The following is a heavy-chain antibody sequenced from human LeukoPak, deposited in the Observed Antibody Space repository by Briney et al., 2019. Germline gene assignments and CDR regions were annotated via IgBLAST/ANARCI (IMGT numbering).Heavy chain of an antibody. D-gene: IGHD6-13*01. Sequence: GGSLRLFCVVSGFTFSSHGMHWVRQTPGKGLEWVALVSYDGSNKFYADSVKGRFTISRDNSKNTLYLQMNSLRPEDTAVYYCAKDLGSTWFSSFDYWGQGTLVTVSS. V-gene: IGHV3-30*18. CDR3: AKDLGSTWFSSFDY. CDR2: VSYDGSNK. CDR1: GFTFSSHG. J-gene: IGHJ4*02.